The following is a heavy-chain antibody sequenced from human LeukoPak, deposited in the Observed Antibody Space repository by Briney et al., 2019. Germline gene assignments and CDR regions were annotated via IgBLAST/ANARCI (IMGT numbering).Heavy chain of an antibody. D-gene: IGHD2-15*01. CDR1: GFTFSSYS. Sequence: PGGSLRLSCAASGFTFSSYSMNWVRQAPGKGLEWVSYISSSSSTIYYADSVKGRFTISRDNAKNSLYLQMNSLRAEDTAVYYCARSYCSGGSCYLDYWGQGTLVTVS. CDR2: ISSSSSTI. V-gene: IGHV3-48*01. CDR3: ARSYCSGGSCYLDY. J-gene: IGHJ4*02.